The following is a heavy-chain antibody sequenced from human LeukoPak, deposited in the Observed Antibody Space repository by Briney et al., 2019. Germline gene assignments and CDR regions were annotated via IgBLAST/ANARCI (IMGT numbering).Heavy chain of an antibody. CDR2: ISYDGSNK. D-gene: IGHD4-11*01. J-gene: IGHJ4*02. V-gene: IGHV3-30-3*01. Sequence: PGRSLRLSCAASGFTFSSYAMHWVRQAPGKGLEWVAVISYDGSNKYYADSVKGRFTISRDNSKNTLYLQMNSLRAEDTAVYYCARSTVAQSGDFDYWGQGTLVTVSS. CDR1: GFTFSSYA. CDR3: ARSTVAQSGDFDY.